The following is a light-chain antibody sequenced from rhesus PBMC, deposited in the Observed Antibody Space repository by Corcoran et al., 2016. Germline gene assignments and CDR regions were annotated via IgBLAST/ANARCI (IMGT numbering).Light chain of an antibody. CDR3: SAWDSSLSAHV. J-gene: IGLJ6*01. V-gene: IGLV10-114*01. CDR1: SNNVGNQG. CDR2: RNN. Sequence: QAGLTQPPSVSKGLRQTATLTCTGNSNNVGNQGAAWLQQHQGHPPKLLSYRNNNRPSGISGRFSASRSGNTASLTITGLQPEDEADYYCSAWDSSLSAHVFGSGTTLTVL.